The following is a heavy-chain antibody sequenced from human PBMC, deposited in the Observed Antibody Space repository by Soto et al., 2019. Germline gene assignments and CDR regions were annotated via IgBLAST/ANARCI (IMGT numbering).Heavy chain of an antibody. Sequence: SETLSLTCTVSGGSFTNHYCSWIRQPPGKGLEWVGYISKSGFTRYNPSLSSRVTLSVDTSKNQFSLKLSSVTAADTALYFCATQGFGKLNGLVDVWGQGTTVTVSS. CDR3: ATQGFGKLNGLVDV. J-gene: IGHJ6*02. CDR2: ISKSGFT. CDR1: GGSFTNHY. D-gene: IGHD3-10*01. V-gene: IGHV4-59*08.